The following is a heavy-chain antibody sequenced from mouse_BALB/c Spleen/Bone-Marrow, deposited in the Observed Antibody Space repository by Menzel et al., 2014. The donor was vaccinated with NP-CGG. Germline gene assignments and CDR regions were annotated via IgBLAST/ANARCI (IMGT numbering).Heavy chain of an antibody. D-gene: IGHD2-1*01. CDR2: INPNNGGT. CDR1: GYTFTEYT. Sequence: EVKLQESGPELVKPEASVKISCKTSGYTFTEYTMHWVKQSHGKSLEWIGGINPNNGGTVYNQKFEDKATLTVDKSSSTAYMEFRSLTSEDSAIYYCARSGGNYWYFDVWGAGTTVTVSS. V-gene: IGHV1-18*01. CDR3: ARSGGNYWYFDV. J-gene: IGHJ1*01.